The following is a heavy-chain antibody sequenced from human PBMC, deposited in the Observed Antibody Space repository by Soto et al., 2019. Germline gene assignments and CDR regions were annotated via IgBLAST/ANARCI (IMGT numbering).Heavy chain of an antibody. Sequence: GGSLRLSCAASGFTFNSYWMHWVRQAPGKGLVWVSHINSDGSDTTYADSVKGRFTISRDNAKNTLYLHMNSLRAEDTAVYYCVRDDVGPGIDYWGLGTLVTVSS. CDR1: GFTFNSYW. D-gene: IGHD3-16*01. CDR2: INSDGSDT. V-gene: IGHV3-74*01. CDR3: VRDDVGPGIDY. J-gene: IGHJ4*02.